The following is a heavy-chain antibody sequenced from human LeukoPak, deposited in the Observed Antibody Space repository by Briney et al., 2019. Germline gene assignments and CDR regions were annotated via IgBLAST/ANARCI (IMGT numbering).Heavy chain of an antibody. D-gene: IGHD5-12*01. CDR3: ARDSGGYDHDWIDP. J-gene: IGHJ5*02. CDR2: IYSSGST. CDR1: GGSISSYY. Sequence: SETLSLTCTVSGGSISSYYWSWIRQPAGKGLEWIGRIYSSGSTNYNPSLKSRVTMSVDTSKIQFSLKLSSVTAADTAIYYCARDSGGYDHDWIDPWGQGTLVTVSS. V-gene: IGHV4-4*07.